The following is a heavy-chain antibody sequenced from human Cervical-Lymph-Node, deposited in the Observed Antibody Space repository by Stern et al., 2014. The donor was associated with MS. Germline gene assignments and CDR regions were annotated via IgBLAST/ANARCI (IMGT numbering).Heavy chain of an antibody. CDR1: GYMFTRYA. CDR2: INTRTGYP. Sequence: VQLVESGSEMKMPGASVKVSCKASGYMFTRYALTWVRQAPGQGLEWLGWINTRTGYPTYAQAFTGRFVFSLDTSVSTAFLQINSLKTEDTAVYYCARPIASADHAFDSWGQGTLVTVSS. V-gene: IGHV7-4-1*02. CDR3: ARPIASADHAFDS. D-gene: IGHD6-13*01. J-gene: IGHJ4*02.